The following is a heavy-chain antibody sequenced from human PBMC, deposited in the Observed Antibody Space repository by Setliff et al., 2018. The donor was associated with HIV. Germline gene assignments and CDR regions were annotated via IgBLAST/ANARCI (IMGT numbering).Heavy chain of an antibody. D-gene: IGHD2-15*01. CDR2: MNPNSGNT. Sequence: ASVKVSCKASGYTFTSYDINWVRQATGQGLEWMGWMNPNSGNTGYAQKFQGRVTMTRNTSICTAYMELSSLRSDDTAIYYCAKPFGSDGSRQLDSWGQGTLVTVSS. CDR1: GYTFTSYD. J-gene: IGHJ4*02. CDR3: AKPFGSDGSRQLDS. V-gene: IGHV1-8*02.